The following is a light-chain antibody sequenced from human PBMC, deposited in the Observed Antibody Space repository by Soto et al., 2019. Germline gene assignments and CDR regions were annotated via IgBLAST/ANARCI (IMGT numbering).Light chain of an antibody. J-gene: IGLJ1*01. CDR2: GNI. Sequence: QSVLTQAPSVSGAPGQRVTISCTGSSSNIGAGYDVHWYQQLPGTAPKLLIYGNINRPSGVPDRFSGSKSGTSASLAITGLQAEDEADYYCQSYDSSLSTYVFGTGTKLTVL. V-gene: IGLV1-40*01. CDR3: QSYDSSLSTYV. CDR1: SSNIGAGYD.